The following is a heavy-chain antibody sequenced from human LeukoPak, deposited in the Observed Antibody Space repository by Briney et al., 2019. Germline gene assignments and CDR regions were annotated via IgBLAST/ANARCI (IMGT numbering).Heavy chain of an antibody. J-gene: IGHJ3*01. CDR2: IYYSGTTRSGNT. Sequence: PSETLSLTCTVSGGAITSGGYYWTWIRQHPEKGLEWIGYIYYSGTTRSGNTYYNPSLKSRIAISADTSKHQFSLRLSSVTAADTAVYYCARDLGPKYSDTNGPVGDAVDVWGRGTKVIVSS. CDR3: ARDLGPKYSDTNGPVGDAVDV. CDR1: GGAITSGGYY. D-gene: IGHD2-8*01. V-gene: IGHV4-31*03.